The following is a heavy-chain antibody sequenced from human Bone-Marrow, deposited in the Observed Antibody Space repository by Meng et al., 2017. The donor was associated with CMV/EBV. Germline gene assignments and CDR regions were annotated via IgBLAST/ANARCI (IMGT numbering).Heavy chain of an antibody. J-gene: IGHJ6*01. CDR2: IYSGGST. CDR1: GFTVSSNY. V-gene: IGHV3-53*01. D-gene: IGHD3-16*01. CDR3: ARGGRLGYYYGMDV. Sequence: GGSLRLSCAASGFTVSSNYMSWVRQAPGKGLEWVSVIYSGGSTYYADSVKGRFTISRDNSKNTLYLQMNSLRAEDTAVYSCARGGRLGYYYGMDVWGQGTTVTGSS.